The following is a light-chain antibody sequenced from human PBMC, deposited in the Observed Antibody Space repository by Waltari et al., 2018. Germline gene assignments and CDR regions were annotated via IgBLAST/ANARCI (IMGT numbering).Light chain of an antibody. CDR3: QQAHTFPYT. V-gene: IGKV1-12*01. J-gene: IGKJ2*01. CDR1: QGVRTW. Sequence: DIQMTQSPSSVSASVGDRVTLTCRASQGVRTWVAWYQQIPGKAPKLLLYAASRLQSGVPSRFTGTGSGTDFTLTINSLQPEDFATYYCQQAHTFPYTFGQGTKLEIK. CDR2: AAS.